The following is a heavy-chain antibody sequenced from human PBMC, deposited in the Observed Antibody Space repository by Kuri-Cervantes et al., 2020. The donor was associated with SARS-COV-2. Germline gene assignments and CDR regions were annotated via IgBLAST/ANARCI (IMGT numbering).Heavy chain of an antibody. CDR1: GFTFSSYT. V-gene: IGHV3-21*01. J-gene: IGHJ4*02. D-gene: IGHD2-2*02. Sequence: GESRKISCAASGFTFSSYTMNWVRQAPGKGLEWVSSISSSSSYIYYADSVKGRFTISRDNAKNSLYLQMNSLRAEDTAVYYCARDLGYCSSTSCYTSELDYWGQGTLVTVSS. CDR3: ARDLGYCSSTSCYTSELDY. CDR2: ISSSSSYI.